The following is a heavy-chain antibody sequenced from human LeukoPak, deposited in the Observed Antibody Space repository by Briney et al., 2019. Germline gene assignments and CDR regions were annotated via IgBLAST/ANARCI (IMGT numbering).Heavy chain of an antibody. V-gene: IGHV3-23*01. CDR1: GFTFSSYA. Sequence: GGSLRLSCAASGFTFSSYAMSWVRQAPGKGLEWVSAISGSGGSTYYADSVKGRFTISRGNSKNTLYLQMNSLRAEDTAVYYCAKDSLLLWFGELLWNFDYWGQGTLVTVSS. CDR2: ISGSGGST. J-gene: IGHJ4*02. D-gene: IGHD3-10*01. CDR3: AKDSLLLWFGELLWNFDY.